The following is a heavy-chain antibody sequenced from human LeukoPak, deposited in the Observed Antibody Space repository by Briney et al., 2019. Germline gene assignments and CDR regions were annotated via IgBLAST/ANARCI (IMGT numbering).Heavy chain of an antibody. Sequence: ASVKVSCKASGGTFSSYAISWVRQAPRQGLEWMGGIIPIFGTANYAQKFQGRVTITADESTSTAYMELSSLRSEDTAVYYCARDRPEADDYGDYRYYYYMDVWGKGTTVTISS. CDR1: GGTFSSYA. CDR3: ARDRPEADDYGDYRYYYYMDV. CDR2: IIPIFGTA. D-gene: IGHD4-17*01. V-gene: IGHV1-69*13. J-gene: IGHJ6*03.